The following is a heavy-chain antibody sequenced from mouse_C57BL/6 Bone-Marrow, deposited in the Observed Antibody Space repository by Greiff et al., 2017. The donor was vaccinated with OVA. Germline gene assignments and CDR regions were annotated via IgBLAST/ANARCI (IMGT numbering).Heavy chain of an antibody. V-gene: IGHV6-6*01. Sequence: EVKLMESGGGLVQPGGSMKLSCAASGFTFSDAWMDWVRQSPETGLEWVAEIRNKANNHATYYAVSEKGRFTISRDDSKRSVYLQMNSLSAEDTCIYYCTQGLLYAMDYWGQETSVTVSS. CDR1: GFTFSDAW. D-gene: IGHD2-10*01. J-gene: IGHJ4*01. CDR2: IRNKANNHAT. CDR3: TQGLLYAMDY.